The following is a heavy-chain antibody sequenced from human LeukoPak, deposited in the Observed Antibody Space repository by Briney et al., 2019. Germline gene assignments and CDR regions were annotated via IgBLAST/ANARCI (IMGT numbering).Heavy chain of an antibody. D-gene: IGHD1-14*01. CDR3: AKETRNRGVDP. CDR1: GFTFDDHG. Sequence: GGSLRLSCAVSGFTFDDHGMSWVRQAPGKGLEWVSAISGSGGSTYYADSVKGRFTISRDNSKITLYLQMNSLRAEDTAVYYCAKETRNRGVDPWGQGTLVTVSS. J-gene: IGHJ5*02. CDR2: ISGSGGST. V-gene: IGHV3-23*01.